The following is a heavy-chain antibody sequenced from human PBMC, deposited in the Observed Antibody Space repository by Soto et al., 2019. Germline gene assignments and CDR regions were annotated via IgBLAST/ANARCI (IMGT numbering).Heavy chain of an antibody. D-gene: IGHD3-10*01. CDR1: GYTFTAYY. V-gene: IGHV1-2*02. CDR3: ARNMVYYYGPGSGNGHAV. J-gene: IGHJ6*02. Sequence: QVQLVQSGAEVKEPGDSVRVSCEASGYTFTAYYIHWVRQVPGQGLEWMGWINPKFGDTTYAQDFQGTVTMTWNMLISMVSVELSRLTSDDTAIYYCARNMVYYYGPGSGNGHAVWGQGSTVTVFS. CDR2: INPKFGDT.